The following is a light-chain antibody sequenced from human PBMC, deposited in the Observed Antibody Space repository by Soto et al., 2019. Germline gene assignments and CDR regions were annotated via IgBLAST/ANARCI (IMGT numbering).Light chain of an antibody. CDR1: RSNIGNNA. Sequence: QPVLTQPPSTSGTPGQRVTISCTGSRSNIGNNAVSWYQQLPGTAPKLLIYNNNQRPSEVPDRFSGFKAGTSASLAIRGLQSEDEADYYCATWDDSLNAPGVFGGGTKLTVL. CDR2: NNN. V-gene: IGLV1-44*01. CDR3: ATWDDSLNAPGV. J-gene: IGLJ3*02.